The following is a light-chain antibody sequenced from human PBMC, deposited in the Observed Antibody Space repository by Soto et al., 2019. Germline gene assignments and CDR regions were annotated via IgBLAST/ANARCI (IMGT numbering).Light chain of an antibody. V-gene: IGLV2-14*01. Sequence: QSVLTQPASVSGSLGQSITMSCTGTSSDVGGYDYVSWYQQHPGEVPKLIIFEVSSRPAWISNRFSASKSGNTASLTISGLQAEDEADYYCSSYTTSSSYVFGTGTKVTVL. CDR2: EVS. CDR1: SSDVGGYDY. CDR3: SSYTTSSSYV. J-gene: IGLJ1*01.